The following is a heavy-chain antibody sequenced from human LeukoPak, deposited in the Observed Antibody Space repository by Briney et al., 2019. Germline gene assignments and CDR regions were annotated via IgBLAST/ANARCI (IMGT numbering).Heavy chain of an antibody. Sequence: GGSLRLSCAASGFTFSSYGMHWVRQAPGKGLEWVAFIRYDGSNKYYADSVKGRFTISRDNAKNSLYLQMNSLRAEDTAVYYCTTRGGYNYWGQGTLVTVSS. CDR2: IRYDGSNK. CDR1: GFTFSSYG. J-gene: IGHJ4*02. D-gene: IGHD5-24*01. V-gene: IGHV3-30*02. CDR3: TTRGGYNY.